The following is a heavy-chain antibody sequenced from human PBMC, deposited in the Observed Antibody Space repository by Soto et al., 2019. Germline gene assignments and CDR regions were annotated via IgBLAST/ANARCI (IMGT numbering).Heavy chain of an antibody. CDR1: GFTFSSYS. Sequence: GGSLRLSCAASGFTFSSYSMNWVRQAPGKGLEWVSYISSSSSTIYYADSVKGRFTISRDNAKNTLYLQMNSLRAEDTAVYYCAKPLQQWLVHDWFDPWGQGTLVTVSS. J-gene: IGHJ5*02. CDR3: AKPLQQWLVHDWFDP. D-gene: IGHD6-19*01. V-gene: IGHV3-48*01. CDR2: ISSSSSTI.